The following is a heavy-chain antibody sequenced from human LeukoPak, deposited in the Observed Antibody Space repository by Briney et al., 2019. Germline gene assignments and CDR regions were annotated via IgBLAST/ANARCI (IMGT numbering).Heavy chain of an antibody. D-gene: IGHD6-19*01. J-gene: IGHJ4*02. Sequence: SETLSLSCIVSGSSISSSRDYWAWIRQPPGKGLEWVGNIYCDGSTYYNPSLKSRVTISIDTSKHQFSLKVSSVIAADTAVYYCARKVAGSSAFDYWGQGTLVTASS. CDR3: ARKVAGSSAFDY. CDR2: IYCDGST. CDR1: GSSISSSRDY. V-gene: IGHV4-39*01.